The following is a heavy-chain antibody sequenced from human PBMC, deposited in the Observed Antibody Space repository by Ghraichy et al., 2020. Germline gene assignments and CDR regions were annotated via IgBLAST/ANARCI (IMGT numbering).Heavy chain of an antibody. V-gene: IGHV3-23*01. Sequence: LSLTCAASGFTFSNHAMSWVRQAPGKGLEWVSGTSHSGGSTYYADSVKGRFTISRDNSKDTLYLQMNSLRAEDTAVYYCAKDVTNDSGWDIDYWGQGTLVTVSS. D-gene: IGHD6-19*01. CDR1: GFTFSNHA. J-gene: IGHJ4*02. CDR3: AKDVTNDSGWDIDY. CDR2: TSHSGGST.